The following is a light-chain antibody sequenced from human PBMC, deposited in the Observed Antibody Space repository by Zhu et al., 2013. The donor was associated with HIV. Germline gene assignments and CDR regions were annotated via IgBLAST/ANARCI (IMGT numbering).Light chain of an antibody. Sequence: EIVLTQSPGTLSLSPGERATLSCRASQSVSSSYLAWYQQKPGQAPRLLIYGASSRATGIPDRFSGSGSGTDFTLTISSLRSEDFAVYYCQQYNNWPRTFGQGDQGG. J-gene: IGKJ1*01. CDR1: QSVSSSY. CDR3: QQYNNWPRT. CDR2: GAS. V-gene: IGKV3-20*01.